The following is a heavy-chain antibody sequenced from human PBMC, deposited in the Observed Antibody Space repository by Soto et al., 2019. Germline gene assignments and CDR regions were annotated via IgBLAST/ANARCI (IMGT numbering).Heavy chain of an antibody. CDR3: ARDQNGDYTFQH. CDR2: IYSGGST. CDR1: GFTVSSNY. Sequence: GGSLRLSCAASGFTVSSNYMSWVRQAPGKGLEWVSVIYSGGSTYYADSVKGRFTISRDNSKNTLYLQMNSLRAEDTAVYYCARDQNGDYTFQHWGQGTLVTVSS. D-gene: IGHD4-17*01. J-gene: IGHJ1*01. V-gene: IGHV3-66*01.